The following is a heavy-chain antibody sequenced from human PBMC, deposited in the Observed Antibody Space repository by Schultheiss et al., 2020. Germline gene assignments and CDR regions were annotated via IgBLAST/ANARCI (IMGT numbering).Heavy chain of an antibody. J-gene: IGHJ6*04. D-gene: IGHD2-2*01. CDR2: IYYSGST. V-gene: IGHV4-59*08. Sequence: GSLRLSCTVSGASISGYYWSWIRQSPRKGLEWIGYIYYSGSTDYNPSLKSRATISVDTSQNQFSLKLSSVTAADTAVYYCARLASYAGVWGKGTTVTVSS. CDR3: ARLASYAGV. CDR1: GASISGYY.